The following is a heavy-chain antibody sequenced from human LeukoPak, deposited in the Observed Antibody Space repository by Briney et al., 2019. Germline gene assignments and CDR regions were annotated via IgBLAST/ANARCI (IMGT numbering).Heavy chain of an antibody. D-gene: IGHD6-19*01. J-gene: IGHJ4*02. Sequence: GGSLRLSCAASGVTFSSYEMNWVRQAPGKGLEWDSYISSSGSTIYYADSVKGRFTISRDNAKNSLYLQMNSLRAEDTAVYYCARGGIAVAEFYFDYWGQGTLVTVSS. CDR1: GVTFSSYE. V-gene: IGHV3-48*03. CDR3: ARGGIAVAEFYFDY. CDR2: ISSSGSTI.